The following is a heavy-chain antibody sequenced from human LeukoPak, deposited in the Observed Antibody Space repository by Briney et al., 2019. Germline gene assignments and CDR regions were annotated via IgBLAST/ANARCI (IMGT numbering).Heavy chain of an antibody. CDR3: ARNVVASPFYFDY. Sequence: ASETLSLTCTVSYGSISTYYWSWIRQPGGKGLEWIGRISTSGTTKYNPSLKSRVTMSVDTSENQFSLRLTSVTAADTAVYYCARNVVASPFYFDYWGQGTLVTVSS. CDR1: YGSISTYY. CDR2: ISTSGTT. J-gene: IGHJ4*02. V-gene: IGHV4-4*07. D-gene: IGHD2-15*01.